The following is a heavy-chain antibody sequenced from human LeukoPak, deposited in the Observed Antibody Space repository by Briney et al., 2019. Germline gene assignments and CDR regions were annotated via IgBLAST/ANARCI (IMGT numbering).Heavy chain of an antibody. Sequence: PSETLSLTCAVSGGSISSGGYSWSWIRQPPGKGLEWIASIYYNGNTYYNPSLKSRVTISVDKSKNQFSLKLASVTAADTAVYYCARLWYYGSGSPTFDFWGQGTLVTVSS. V-gene: IGHV4-30-2*03. CDR1: GGSISSGGYS. D-gene: IGHD3-10*01. CDR3: ARLWYYGSGSPTFDF. J-gene: IGHJ4*02. CDR2: IYYNGNT.